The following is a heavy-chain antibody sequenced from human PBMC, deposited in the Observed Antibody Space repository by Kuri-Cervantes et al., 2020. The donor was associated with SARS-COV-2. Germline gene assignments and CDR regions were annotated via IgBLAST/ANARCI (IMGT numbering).Heavy chain of an antibody. D-gene: IGHD3-3*01. CDR2: VSAYNGNT. CDR3: TRDHPLGDFWRVCYFDS. CDR1: GYTLTELS. J-gene: IGHJ4*02. Sequence: ASVKVSCKVSGYTLTELSMLWVRQAPRQGLGLMGWVSAYNGNTNYAPELEGRVTMTTDTSTSNAYMELRSLRSDDTAVYCCTRDHPLGDFWRVCYFDSWGQGTLVTVSS. V-gene: IGHV1-18*01.